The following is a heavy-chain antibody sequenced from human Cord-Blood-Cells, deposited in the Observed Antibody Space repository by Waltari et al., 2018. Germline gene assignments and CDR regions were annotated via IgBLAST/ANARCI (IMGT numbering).Heavy chain of an antibody. CDR3: ASGLTGYSAA. CDR2: IYRGGST. D-gene: IGHD6-25*01. Sequence: EVQLVESGGGLIQPGGSLRLSCAASGFTVSSNYLSWVRQAPGKGVEWVSVIYRGGSTQSADSVKGRFTISRDNSKKTLYVQMSSLRAEDTAVYYCASGLTGYSAAWGQGTLVTVSS. V-gene: IGHV3-53*01. J-gene: IGHJ4*02. CDR1: GFTVSSNY.